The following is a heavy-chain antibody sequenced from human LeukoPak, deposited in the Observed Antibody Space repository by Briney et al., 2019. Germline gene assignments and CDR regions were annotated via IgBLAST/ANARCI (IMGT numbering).Heavy chain of an antibody. J-gene: IGHJ4*02. CDR3: ARLGNSSHPYFDY. CDR1: GYTFTSYA. D-gene: IGHD6-13*01. CDR2: ISADNGNT. V-gene: IGHV1-18*01. Sequence: GDSVKVSCKASGYTFTSYAISWVRQAPGQGLEWMGWISADNGNTDYAQRFQGRVTMTTDTSTSTAYMDLRGLRSDDTAIYYCARLGNSSHPYFDYWGQGTLVTVSS.